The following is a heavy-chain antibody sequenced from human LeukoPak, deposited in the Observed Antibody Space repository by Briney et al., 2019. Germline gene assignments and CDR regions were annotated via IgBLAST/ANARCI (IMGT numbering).Heavy chain of an antibody. CDR3: ARESSGYFY. CDR1: GFTFTTYW. CDR2: IKQDGSQK. Sequence: GSLRLSCAASGFTFTTYWMTWVRQAPGKGLEWVANIKQDGSQKYYVDSVKGRFTISRDNAKNSLYLQMYSLKAEDTAVYYCARESSGYFYWGQGTLVTVSS. V-gene: IGHV3-7*01. D-gene: IGHD3-22*01. J-gene: IGHJ4*02.